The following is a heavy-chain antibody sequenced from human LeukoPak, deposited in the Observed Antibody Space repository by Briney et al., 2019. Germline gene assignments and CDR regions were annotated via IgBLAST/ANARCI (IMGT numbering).Heavy chain of an antibody. CDR1: GFTFSSYA. Sequence: GGSLRLSCAASGFTFSSYAMSWVRQAPGKGLEWVSAISGSGGSTYYADSVKGRFTISRDNSKNTLYLQMNSLRAEDTAVYYCAKDSEIVALQQNWFDHWGQGTLVTVSS. D-gene: IGHD5-12*01. CDR3: AKDSEIVALQQNWFDH. CDR2: ISGSGGST. J-gene: IGHJ5*02. V-gene: IGHV3-23*01.